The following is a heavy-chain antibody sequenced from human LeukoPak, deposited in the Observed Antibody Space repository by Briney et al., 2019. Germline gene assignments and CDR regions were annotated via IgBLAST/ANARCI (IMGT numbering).Heavy chain of an antibody. J-gene: IGHJ4*02. CDR2: ISSSGSTI. Sequence: GGSLRLSCAASGFTFSDYYMSWIRQAPGKGLEWVSYISSSGSTIYYADSVKGRFTISRDNAKNSLYLQMNSLRAEDTAVYYCARDWYYYDSSGQNGYYFDYWGQGTLVTVSS. CDR3: ARDWYYYDSSGQNGYYFDY. V-gene: IGHV3-11*01. CDR1: GFTFSDYY. D-gene: IGHD3-22*01.